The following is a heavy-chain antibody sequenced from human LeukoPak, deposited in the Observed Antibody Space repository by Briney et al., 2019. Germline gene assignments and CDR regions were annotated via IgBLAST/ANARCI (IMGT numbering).Heavy chain of an antibody. Sequence: GGSLRLSCAASGFTFSDYYMSWIRQAPGKGLEWVSYISSSGSTIYYADSVKGRFTISRDISKNTLYLQLNSLRAEDTAVYYCARDLYPYSYYYYMDVWGKGTTVTVSS. V-gene: IGHV3-11*01. CDR3: ARDLYPYSYYYYMDV. CDR1: GFTFSDYY. J-gene: IGHJ6*03. CDR2: ISSSGSTI. D-gene: IGHD2-15*01.